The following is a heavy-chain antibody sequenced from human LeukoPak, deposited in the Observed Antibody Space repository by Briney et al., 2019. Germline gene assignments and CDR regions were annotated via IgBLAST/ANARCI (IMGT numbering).Heavy chain of an antibody. J-gene: IGHJ4*02. CDR2: INHSGST. Sequence: PSETLSLTCAVYGGSFSGYYWSWIRQPPGKGLEWIGEINHSGSTNYNPSLKSRVTISVDTSKNQFSLKLSSVTAADTAVYYCARGGEGYSSSWFLTSYYFDYWGQGTLVTVSS. CDR3: ARGGEGYSSSWFLTSYYFDY. D-gene: IGHD6-13*01. V-gene: IGHV4-34*01. CDR1: GGSFSGYY.